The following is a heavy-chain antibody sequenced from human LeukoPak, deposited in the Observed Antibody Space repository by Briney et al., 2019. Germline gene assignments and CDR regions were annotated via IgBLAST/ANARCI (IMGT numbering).Heavy chain of an antibody. CDR2: IDNFGSI. CDR3: AGGTYYGSGARPGYFDH. D-gene: IGHD3-10*01. J-gene: IGHJ4*02. Sequence: GGSLRLSCAAPDFNINNNYMNWVCQAPGKGLEWVSLIDNFGSIYYRDSVKGRFTISRDISKSTVYLHMNNLSAEDTAVYYCAGGTYYGSGARPGYFDHWGQGILVTVSS. V-gene: IGHV3-53*01. CDR1: DFNINNNY.